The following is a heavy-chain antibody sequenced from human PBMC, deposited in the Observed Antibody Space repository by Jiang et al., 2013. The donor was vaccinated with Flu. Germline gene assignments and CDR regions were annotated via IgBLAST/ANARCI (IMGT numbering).Heavy chain of an antibody. D-gene: IGHD6-13*01. Sequence: AISGSGGSTYYADSVKGRFTISRDNSKNTLYLQMNSLRAEDTAVYYCATPPRAAGPDYWGQGTLVTVSS. CDR3: ATPPRAAGPDY. V-gene: IGHV3-23*01. CDR2: ISGSGGST. J-gene: IGHJ4*02.